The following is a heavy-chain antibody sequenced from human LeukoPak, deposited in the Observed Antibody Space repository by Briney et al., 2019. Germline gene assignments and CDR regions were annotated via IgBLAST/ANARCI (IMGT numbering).Heavy chain of an antibody. D-gene: IGHD6-6*01. V-gene: IGHV1-69*13. CDR3: ARGRLSDAYSSSSGWFDP. J-gene: IGHJ5*02. Sequence: SVKVSCKASGGTFSSYAISWVRQAPGQGLEWMGGIIPIFGTANYAQKFQGRVTITADESTSTAYMELSSLRSEDTAVYYCARGRLSDAYSSSSGWFDPWGQGTLVTVSS. CDR1: GGTFSSYA. CDR2: IIPIFGTA.